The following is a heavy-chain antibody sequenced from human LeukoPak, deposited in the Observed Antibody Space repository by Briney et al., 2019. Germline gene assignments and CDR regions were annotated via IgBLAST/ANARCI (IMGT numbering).Heavy chain of an antibody. V-gene: IGHV3-21*01. Sequence: GGSLRLSCAASGFTFSSYSMNWVRQAPGKGLEWVSSISSSSSYIYYADSVKGRFTISRDNAKNSLYLQMNSLRAEDTAVYYRARVPSTVTTRPDDCWGQGTLVTVSS. CDR1: GFTFSSYS. CDR2: ISSSSSYI. J-gene: IGHJ4*02. CDR3: ARVPSTVTTRPDDC. D-gene: IGHD4-17*01.